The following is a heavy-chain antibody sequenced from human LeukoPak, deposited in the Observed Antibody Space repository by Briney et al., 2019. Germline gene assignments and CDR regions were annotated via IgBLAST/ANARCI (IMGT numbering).Heavy chain of an antibody. J-gene: IGHJ6*02. CDR2: IIPILGIA. D-gene: IGHD6-6*01. Sequence: ASVKVSCKASGGTFSSYTISWVRQAPGQGLEWMGRIIPILGIANYAQKFQGRVTITADKSTSTAYMELSSLRSEDTAVYNCARLLGDSSSGPMDVWGQGTTVTVSS. V-gene: IGHV1-69*02. CDR1: GGTFSSYT. CDR3: ARLLGDSSSGPMDV.